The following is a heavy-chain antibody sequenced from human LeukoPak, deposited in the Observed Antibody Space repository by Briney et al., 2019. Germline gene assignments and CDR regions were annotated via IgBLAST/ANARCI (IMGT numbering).Heavy chain of an antibody. Sequence: PGGSLRLSCAASGFTFSSYSMNWVRQAPGKGLEWVSYISSSSSTIYYADSVKGRFTISRDNAKNSLYLQMNSLRAEDTAVYYCARDKGWGYRSESWFDSWGQGTLVTVSS. CDR1: GFTFSSYS. J-gene: IGHJ5*01. D-gene: IGHD5-18*01. CDR2: ISSSSSTI. V-gene: IGHV3-48*04. CDR3: ARDKGWGYRSESWFDS.